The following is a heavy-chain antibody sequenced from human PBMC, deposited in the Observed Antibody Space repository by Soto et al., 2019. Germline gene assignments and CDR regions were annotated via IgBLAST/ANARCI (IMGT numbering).Heavy chain of an antibody. CDR1: GFTFSSYS. CDR2: ISSSSSYI. CDR3: ARDQPGYSYGYGLGY. Sequence: EVQLVESGGGLVKPGGSLRLSCAASGFTFSSYSMNWVRQAPGKGLDWVSSISSSSSYIYYADSVKGRFTISRDNAKNSLYLQMNSLTAEDTAVYYCARDQPGYSYGYGLGYWGQGTLVTVSS. D-gene: IGHD5-18*01. V-gene: IGHV3-21*01. J-gene: IGHJ4*02.